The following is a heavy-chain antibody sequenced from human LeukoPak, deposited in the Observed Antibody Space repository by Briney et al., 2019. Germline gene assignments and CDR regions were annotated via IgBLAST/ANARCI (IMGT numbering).Heavy chain of an antibody. Sequence: PGGSLRLSCAASGFTFSSHWMQWVRQAPGKGLVWVSRISNDAFSTAYADSVKGRFTLSRDNAKNTLYLQMNSLRVEDTAVYYCARSREPGRDGDYWGQGTLVTVSS. J-gene: IGHJ4*02. CDR2: ISNDAFST. D-gene: IGHD5-24*01. CDR3: ARSREPGRDGDY. CDR1: GFTFSSHW. V-gene: IGHV3-74*01.